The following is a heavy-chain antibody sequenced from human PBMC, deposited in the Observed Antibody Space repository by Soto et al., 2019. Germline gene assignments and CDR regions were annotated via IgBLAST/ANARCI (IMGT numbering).Heavy chain of an antibody. CDR1: GYSFTSYW. D-gene: IGHD3-22*01. J-gene: IGHJ6*02. Sequence: GESLKICCKGAGYSFTSYWIGWVRQMPGKGLEWMGIIYPGDSDTRYSPSFQGQVTISADKSISIAYLQWSSLKASDTAMYYCAREGSGYYSLYYGMDVWGQGTTVTVSS. V-gene: IGHV5-51*01. CDR3: AREGSGYYSLYYGMDV. CDR2: IYPGDSDT.